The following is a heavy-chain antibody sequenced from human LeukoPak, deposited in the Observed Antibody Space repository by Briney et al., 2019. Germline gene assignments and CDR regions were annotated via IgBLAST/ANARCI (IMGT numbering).Heavy chain of an antibody. CDR1: GASISSTTYY. J-gene: IGHJ3*02. CDR2: MYYSGST. D-gene: IGHD3/OR15-3a*01. V-gene: IGHV4-39*01. CDR3: ARHRRHFDFSTGYYAGPFDI. Sequence: SETLSLTCTVSGASISSTTYYWGWVRQPPGKGLEWIGCMYYSGSTYYIPSAKSRITISLPTSQNRFSLKLSSVTAADTAVYYCARHRRHFDFSTGYYAGPFDIWGQGTMVTVSS.